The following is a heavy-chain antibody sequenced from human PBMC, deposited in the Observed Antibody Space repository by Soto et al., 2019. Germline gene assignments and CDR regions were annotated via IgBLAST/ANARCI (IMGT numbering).Heavy chain of an antibody. D-gene: IGHD1-1*01. CDR1: GASISSYY. Sequence: QVQLQESGPGLVKPSETLSLTCTVSGASISSYYWSWIRQPPGKGLEWIGYVYYSGSTNYNPPLKRRVTISVDTSKTQFSLKLSSVTAADTASYYCAGDTTPSLWGQGILVTVSS. J-gene: IGHJ4*02. V-gene: IGHV4-59*01. CDR2: VYYSGST. CDR3: AGDTTPSL.